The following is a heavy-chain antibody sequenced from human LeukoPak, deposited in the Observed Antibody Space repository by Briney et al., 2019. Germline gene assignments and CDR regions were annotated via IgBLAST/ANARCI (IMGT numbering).Heavy chain of an antibody. CDR1: GFTFSSYA. V-gene: IGHV3-23*01. Sequence: GGSLRLSCAASGFTFSSYAMSWVRQAPGEGLECISGFSGSGGSTYYADSVKGRFTISRDNSKNTLYLQMNSLRAEDTAVYYCAKSNGYGLVDIWGQGTMVTVSS. J-gene: IGHJ3*02. D-gene: IGHD3-10*01. CDR2: FSGSGGST. CDR3: AKSNGYGLVDI.